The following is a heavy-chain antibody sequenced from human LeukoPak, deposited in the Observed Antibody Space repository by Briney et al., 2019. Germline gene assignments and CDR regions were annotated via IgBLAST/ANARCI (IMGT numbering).Heavy chain of an antibody. D-gene: IGHD3-10*01. Sequence: GGSLRLSCTVSGFTFSNYWMHWVRQAPGKGLVWVSRIRGDGGDTNYADSVKGRFTVSRDNAKNTLYLQMNSLTTEDTAVYFCARDRALGSGSSDYWGQGTLVTVSS. CDR3: ARDRALGSGSSDY. J-gene: IGHJ4*02. V-gene: IGHV3-74*01. CDR2: IRGDGGDT. CDR1: GFTFSNYW.